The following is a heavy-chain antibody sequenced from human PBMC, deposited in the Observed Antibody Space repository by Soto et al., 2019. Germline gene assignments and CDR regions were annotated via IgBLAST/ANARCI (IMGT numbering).Heavy chain of an antibody. J-gene: IGHJ4*02. CDR2: IYYSGST. CDR1: GGSISSYY. Sequence: SETLSLTCTVSGGSISSYYWSWIRQPPGKGLEWIGYIYYSGSTNYNPSLKSRVTISVDTSKNQFSLKLSSVTAADTAVYYCARHWATEDYFDYWGQGTLVTVSS. D-gene: IGHD5-12*01. V-gene: IGHV4-59*08. CDR3: ARHWATEDYFDY.